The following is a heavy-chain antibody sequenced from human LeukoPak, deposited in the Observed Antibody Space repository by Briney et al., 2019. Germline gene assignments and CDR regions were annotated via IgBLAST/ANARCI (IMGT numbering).Heavy chain of an antibody. Sequence: AGVTVSFKASGYTLTRYGISWVRQAPGQGVEGVGWISAYNGNTNCAQKLQGRVTMTTDTSTNTAYMELRSLRSDDTAVYYCASEGGWSRGQFDYWGQGTLVTVSS. CDR3: ASEGGWSRGQFDY. J-gene: IGHJ4*02. CDR2: ISAYNGNT. V-gene: IGHV1-18*01. D-gene: IGHD6-19*01. CDR1: GYTLTRYG.